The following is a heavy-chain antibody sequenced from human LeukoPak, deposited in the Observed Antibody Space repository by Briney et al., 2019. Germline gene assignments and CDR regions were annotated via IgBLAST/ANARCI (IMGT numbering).Heavy chain of an antibody. CDR1: GFTFSSYE. Sequence: GGSLRLSCAASGFTFSSYEMNWVRQAPGKGLEWVSYISSSGSTIYYADSVKGRFTISRDNAKNSMSLQMNNLRAEDTAAYYCARDASPSPVAGTNYFDYWGQGTLVTVSS. CDR3: ARDASPSPVAGTNYFDY. D-gene: IGHD6-19*01. CDR2: ISSSGSTI. J-gene: IGHJ4*02. V-gene: IGHV3-48*03.